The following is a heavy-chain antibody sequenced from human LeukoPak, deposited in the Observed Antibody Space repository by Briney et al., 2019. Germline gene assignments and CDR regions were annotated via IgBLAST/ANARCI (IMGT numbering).Heavy chain of an antibody. D-gene: IGHD2-15*01. CDR3: ARSVCSGGSCYLFDY. CDR2: INHSGSA. Sequence: SETLSLTCAVYGGSFSGYYWSWIRQPPGKGLEWIGEINHSGSANYNPSLKSRVTISVDTSKNQFSLKLSSVTAADTAVYYCARSVCSGGSCYLFDYWGQGTLVTVSS. CDR1: GGSFSGYY. J-gene: IGHJ4*02. V-gene: IGHV4-34*01.